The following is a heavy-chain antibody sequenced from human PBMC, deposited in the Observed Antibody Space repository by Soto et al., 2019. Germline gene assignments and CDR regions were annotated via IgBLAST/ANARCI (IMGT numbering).Heavy chain of an antibody. D-gene: IGHD5-12*01. CDR2: INHSGST. Sequence: TSETLSLTCAVYGGSFSGYYWSWIRQPPGKGLEWIGEINHSGSTNYNPSLKSRVTISVDTSKNQFSLKLSSVTAADTAVYYCARGSRWLQFTDVWGQGTTVTISS. CDR3: ARGSRWLQFTDV. J-gene: IGHJ6*02. V-gene: IGHV4-34*01. CDR1: GGSFSGYY.